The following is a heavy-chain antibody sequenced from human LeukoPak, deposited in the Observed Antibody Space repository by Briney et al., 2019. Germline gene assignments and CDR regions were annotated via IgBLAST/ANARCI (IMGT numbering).Heavy chain of an antibody. D-gene: IGHD4-23*01. CDR2: ISHSGNT. CDR3: ARNYGGYAFHI. CDR1: GGSISTYY. V-gene: IGHV4-59*08. Sequence: PSETLSLTCAVSGGSISTYYWSCIRQPPAKRVVLIGYISHSGNTNYNPSLKSRVTISVDTSKNRFSLKLSTVTAADTAVYYCARNYGGYAFHIWGQGTMAAVSS. J-gene: IGHJ3*02.